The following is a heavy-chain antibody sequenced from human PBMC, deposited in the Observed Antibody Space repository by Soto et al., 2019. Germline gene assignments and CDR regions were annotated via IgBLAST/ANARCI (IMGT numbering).Heavy chain of an antibody. V-gene: IGHV3-72*01. CDR1: GFTFSAHS. CDR2: ARNKVNSYTT. J-gene: IGHJ4*02. CDR3: ARLIGTSFDL. Sequence: EVQLVESGGGLVQPGGSLRLSCVASGFTFSAHSMDWVRQAPGKGLEWVGRARNKVNSYTTAYAASVKGRFTISRDDSNNSLYLQMNSLKTEDTAVYFCARLIGTSFDLWGQGTLVTVSS.